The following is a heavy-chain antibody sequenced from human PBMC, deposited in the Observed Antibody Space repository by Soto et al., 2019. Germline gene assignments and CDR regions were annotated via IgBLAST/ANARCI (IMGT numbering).Heavy chain of an antibody. J-gene: IGHJ3*01. CDR1: GFTFNYYW. V-gene: IGHV3-74*01. CDR3: VRGDKGGFDL. D-gene: IGHD2-21*02. CDR2: IHSDGSTT. Sequence: EVQLVESEGGLVQRGRSLRLSCAASGFTFNYYWMHWVRQAPGQGLVWVSHIHSDGSTTTYADSVKGRFTISRDNAKNTLYLQMNSLRAEDTAVYYCVRGDKGGFDLWGQGTTVTASS.